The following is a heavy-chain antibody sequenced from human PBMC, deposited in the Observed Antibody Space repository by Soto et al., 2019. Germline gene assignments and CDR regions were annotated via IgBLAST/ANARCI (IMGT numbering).Heavy chain of an antibody. D-gene: IGHD2-15*01. CDR1: GGSISSGNYY. CDR2: ISYSGST. J-gene: IGHJ4*02. V-gene: IGHV4-30-4*01. CDR3: ATMGTPATGLYFFDY. Sequence: QVQLQESGPGLVKPSQTLSLTCTVSGGSISSGNYYWSWIRQPPGKGLEWIGFISYSGSTYYSTSLQSRVTISVDTSQSQFSLNLSFVTAADTSVYYCATMGTPATGLYFFDYWGQGSLVTVSS.